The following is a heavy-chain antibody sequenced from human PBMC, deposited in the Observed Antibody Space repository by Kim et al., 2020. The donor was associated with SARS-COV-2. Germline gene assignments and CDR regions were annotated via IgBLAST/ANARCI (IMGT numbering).Heavy chain of an antibody. V-gene: IGHV4-34*01. D-gene: IGHD3-10*01. CDR2: VTHGGGT. J-gene: IGHJ4*02. CDR3: ARRDTGRGIDY. Sequence: SETLSLTCAVYGESFSGFNWTWIRQPPEKGLEWLGEVTHGGGTNYNPSLKSRVTISADTSKNQFSLKLSSITAADAAMYFCARRDTGRGIDYWGRGTLVTVSP. CDR1: GESFSGFN.